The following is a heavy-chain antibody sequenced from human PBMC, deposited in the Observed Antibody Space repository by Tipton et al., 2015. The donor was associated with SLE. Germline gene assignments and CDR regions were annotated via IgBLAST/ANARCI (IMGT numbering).Heavy chain of an antibody. CDR2: ISFDGNNK. J-gene: IGHJ4*02. D-gene: IGHD1-26*01. V-gene: IGHV3-30-3*01. Sequence: SLRLSCAASGFTFNSYAMHWVRQAPGKGLEWMAVISFDGNNKYHAESVKGRFTISRDNSKNTVYLQMDNLRAEDTAVYYCARSSGSYTFYYFDYWGQGTLVTVSS. CDR1: GFTFNSYA. CDR3: ARSSGSYTFYYFDY.